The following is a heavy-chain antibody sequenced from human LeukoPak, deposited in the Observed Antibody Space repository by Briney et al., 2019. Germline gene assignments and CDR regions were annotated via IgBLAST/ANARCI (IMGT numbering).Heavy chain of an antibody. CDR1: GYTLTELS. Sequence: ASVKVSCKVSGYTLTELSMHWVRQAPGKGLEWMGGFHPEDGETIYAQKFQGRVTMTEDTSTDTAYMELSSLRSEDTAVYYCATVGEFLTGFNRGLKLGSNWFDPWGQGTLVTVSS. CDR3: ATVGEFLTGFNRGLKLGSNWFDP. V-gene: IGHV1-24*01. D-gene: IGHD3-16*01. CDR2: FHPEDGET. J-gene: IGHJ5*02.